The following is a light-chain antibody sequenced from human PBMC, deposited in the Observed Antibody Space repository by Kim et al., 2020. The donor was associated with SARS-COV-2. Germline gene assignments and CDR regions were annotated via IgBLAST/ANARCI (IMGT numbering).Light chain of an antibody. CDR3: QHYGGSLFT. CDR2: AVF. J-gene: IGKJ2*01. V-gene: IGKV3-20*01. CDR1: QSVTSNF. Sequence: SPADISPLSCRASQSVTSNFLAWYQQKPGQAPRLLIYAVFTMATGIPDRFSGSGSGTDFTLIISRLEPEDFAIYYCQHYGGSLFTFGQGTKLEI.